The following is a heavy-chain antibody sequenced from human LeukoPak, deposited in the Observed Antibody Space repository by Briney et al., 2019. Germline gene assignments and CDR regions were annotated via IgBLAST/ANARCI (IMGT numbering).Heavy chain of an antibody. CDR3: ASLPADYYYGMDV. Sequence: GGSLRLSCAASGFTFDDYAMHWVRQAPGKGLEWVSGISWNSGSIGYADSVKGRFTISRDNAKNSLYLQMNSLRAEDTAVYYCASLPADYYYGMDVWGQGTTVTVSS. CDR2: ISWNSGSI. V-gene: IGHV3-9*01. J-gene: IGHJ6*02. CDR1: GFTFDDYA.